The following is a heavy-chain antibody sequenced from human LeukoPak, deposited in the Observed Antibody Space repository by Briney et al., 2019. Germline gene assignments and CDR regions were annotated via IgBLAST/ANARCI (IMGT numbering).Heavy chain of an antibody. CDR2: IYYSGST. V-gene: IGHV4-59*01. D-gene: IGHD3-10*01. CDR3: ARDGGGGSGSDYRYFDN. J-gene: IGHJ4*02. CDR1: GGSISSYY. Sequence: PSETLSLTCTVSGGSISSYYWSWIRQPPGKGLEWIGYIYYSGSTNYNPSLKSRVTISVDTSKNQFSLKLSSVTAADTAVYYCARDGGGGSGSDYRYFDNWGQGILVTVSS.